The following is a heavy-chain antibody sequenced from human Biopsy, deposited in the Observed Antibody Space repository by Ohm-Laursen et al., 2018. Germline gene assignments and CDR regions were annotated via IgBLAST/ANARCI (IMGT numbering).Heavy chain of an antibody. Sequence: ASVKVSCKVSGYTLAELSMHWVRQAPGQGLEWMGGLDPEHGKRIYAQAFQGRVTMTRDTSISTAYMHLSGLTSDDTAVYYCARLAYSEYRRDPLDVWGQGTMVTVSS. CDR2: LDPEHGKR. V-gene: IGHV1-24*01. CDR1: GYTLAELS. J-gene: IGHJ3*01. D-gene: IGHD5-18*01. CDR3: ARLAYSEYRRDPLDV.